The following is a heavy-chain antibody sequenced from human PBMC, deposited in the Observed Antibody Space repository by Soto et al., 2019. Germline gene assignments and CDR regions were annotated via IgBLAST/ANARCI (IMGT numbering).Heavy chain of an antibody. J-gene: IGHJ6*02. CDR3: ARRGNPLMDA. CDR1: AHSVDSDG. CDR2: INTRNGVI. V-gene: IGHV1-18*01. Sequence: QDQLVQSGAEVKKPGASVKVSCKASAHSVDSDGGTWVRQAPGQGLEWLGWINTRNGVIHYAQRFHERVPMPADTPTRTAYMEVRSLSSDDTAVYYCARRGNPLMDAWGQGTTVIVSS.